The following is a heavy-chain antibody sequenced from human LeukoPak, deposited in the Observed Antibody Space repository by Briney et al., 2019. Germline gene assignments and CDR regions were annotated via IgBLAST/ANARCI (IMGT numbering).Heavy chain of an antibody. Sequence: SETLSLTCTVSGASISSGSYYWSWIRQPAGKGLEWIGRIYTSGSTNYNPSLKSRVTISVDTSKNQFSLKLSSVTAADTAVYYCARDKGGDAFDSWGQGTMVTVSS. CDR1: GASISSGSYY. V-gene: IGHV4-61*02. J-gene: IGHJ3*02. CDR2: IYTSGST. CDR3: ARDKGGDAFDS.